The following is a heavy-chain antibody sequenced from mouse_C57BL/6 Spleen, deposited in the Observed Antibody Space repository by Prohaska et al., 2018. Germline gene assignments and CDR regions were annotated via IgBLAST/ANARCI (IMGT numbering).Heavy chain of an antibody. CDR2: SNPESSTI. V-gene: IGHV4-1*01. J-gene: IGHJ1*03. CDR3: ASPNWDWYFDV. Sequence: EVKLLQSGGGLVQPGGSLKLSCAASGIDFSRYWMSWVRRATGNGLEWIGESNPESSTINYPRSLKDKFIISRDNAKNTLYLQMSKVRSEDTALYYCASPNWDWYFDVWGTGTTVTVSS. CDR1: GIDFSRYW. D-gene: IGHD4-1*01.